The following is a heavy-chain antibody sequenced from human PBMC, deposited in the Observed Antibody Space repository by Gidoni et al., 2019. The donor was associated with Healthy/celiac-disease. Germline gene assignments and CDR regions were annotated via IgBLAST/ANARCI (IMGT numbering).Heavy chain of an antibody. CDR3: ARDLLGMTSGLFWFDP. J-gene: IGHJ5*02. Sequence: QVQLVQSGAEVKKPGASVKVSCKASGYTFTGYYMHWVRQAPGQGLEWMGWINPNSGGTNYAQKFQGRVTMTRDTSISTAYMELSRLRSDDTAVYYCARDLLGMTSGLFWFDPWGQGTLVTVSS. CDR1: GYTFTGYY. CDR2: INPNSGGT. V-gene: IGHV1-2*02. D-gene: IGHD1-20*01.